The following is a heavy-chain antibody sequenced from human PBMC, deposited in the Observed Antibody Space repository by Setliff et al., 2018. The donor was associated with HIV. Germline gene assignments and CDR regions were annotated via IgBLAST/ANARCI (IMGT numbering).Heavy chain of an antibody. Sequence: SETLSLTCTVSGGSISSSNYYWSWIRQPAGKGLEWIGRIYTSGSTNYNPSLKSRVSISVDTSKNQFSLKLSSVTAADTAVYYCARGIYSYGYLFDYWGQGTLVTVSS. CDR1: GGSISSSNYY. CDR2: IYTSGST. D-gene: IGHD5-18*01. V-gene: IGHV4-61*02. J-gene: IGHJ4*02. CDR3: ARGIYSYGYLFDY.